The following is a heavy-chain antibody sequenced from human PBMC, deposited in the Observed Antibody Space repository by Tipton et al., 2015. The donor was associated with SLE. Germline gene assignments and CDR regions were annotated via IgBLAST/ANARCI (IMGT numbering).Heavy chain of an antibody. Sequence: RYSPSFEGQVTISADKSISTAHLQWSSLKASDTAMYYCVRGSFTFDYWGQGTLVTVSS. V-gene: IGHV5-51*01. J-gene: IGHJ4*02. CDR3: VRGSFTFDY. D-gene: IGHD1-26*01.